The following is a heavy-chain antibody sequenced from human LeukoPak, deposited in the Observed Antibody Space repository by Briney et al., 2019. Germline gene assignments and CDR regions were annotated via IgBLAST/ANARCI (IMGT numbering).Heavy chain of an antibody. CDR3: ARRADYYDSSAYYY. V-gene: IGHV1-8*01. D-gene: IGHD3-22*01. CDR1: GYTFSSYD. CDR2: MNPNSGNT. Sequence: ASVKVFCKASGYTFSSYDINWVRQATGQGPEWMGWMNPNSGNTGNAQKFQGRVTMTRNTSISTAYLELSSLRSEDTAVYFCARRADYYDSSAYYYWGQGTLVTVSS. J-gene: IGHJ4*02.